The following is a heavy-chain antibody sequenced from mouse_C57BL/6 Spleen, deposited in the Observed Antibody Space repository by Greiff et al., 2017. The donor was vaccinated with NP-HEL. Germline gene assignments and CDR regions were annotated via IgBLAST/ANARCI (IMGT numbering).Heavy chain of an antibody. V-gene: IGHV1-82*01. CDR3: ARDRRDAMDY. J-gene: IGHJ4*01. D-gene: IGHD2-14*01. Sequence: QVQLQQPGAELVKPGASVKMSCKASGYTFTSYWITWVKQRPGQGLEWIGRIYPGDGDTNYNGKFKGKATLTADKSSSTAYMQLSSLTSEDSAVYFCARDRRDAMDYWGQGTSVTVSS. CDR1: GYTFTSYW. CDR2: IYPGDGDT.